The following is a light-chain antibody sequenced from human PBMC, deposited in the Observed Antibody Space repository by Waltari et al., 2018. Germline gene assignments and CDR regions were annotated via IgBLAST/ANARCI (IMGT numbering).Light chain of an antibody. CDR1: QTLLHRNGYNY. J-gene: IGKJ1*01. CDR2: LGS. V-gene: IGKV2-28*01. CDR3: MQSLQPPRT. Sequence: IVMTKSPLSLSVTPGVPASISCRSSQTLLHRNGYNYLDWYVQKPGQTPHLLINLGSSRASGVPDRFSGSGSGTDFTLKIRRVEAEDVGVYYCMQSLQPPRTFGQGTRVEIK.